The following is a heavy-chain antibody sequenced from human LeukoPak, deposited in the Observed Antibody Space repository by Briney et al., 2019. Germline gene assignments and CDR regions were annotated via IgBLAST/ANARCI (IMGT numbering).Heavy chain of an antibody. J-gene: IGHJ4*02. CDR2: INHSGST. D-gene: IGHD1-14*01. V-gene: IGHV4-34*01. CDR1: GGSFSGYY. Sequence: SETLSLTCAVYGGSFSGYYWSWIRQPPGKGLEWIGEINHSGSTNYNPSLKSRVTISVDTSKNQFSLKLSSVTAADTAVYYCALRAPGTTGDYWGQGTLVTVSS. CDR3: ALRAPGTTGDY.